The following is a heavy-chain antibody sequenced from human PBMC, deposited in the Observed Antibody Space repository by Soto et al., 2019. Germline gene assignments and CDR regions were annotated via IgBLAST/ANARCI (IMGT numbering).Heavy chain of an antibody. CDR2: ISGSGDIT. J-gene: IGHJ6*02. CDR1: GFSFNSNA. Sequence: GGSLRLSCTASGFSFNSNAMSWVRQAPGKGLEWVSVISGSGDITYYTDSVKGRFTISRDNSKNSLHLQMHSLRAEDTAVYYCTTGLLAARGYYYGMDVWGQGTTVTVSS. CDR3: TTGLLAARGYYYGMDV. D-gene: IGHD6-6*01. V-gene: IGHV3-23*01.